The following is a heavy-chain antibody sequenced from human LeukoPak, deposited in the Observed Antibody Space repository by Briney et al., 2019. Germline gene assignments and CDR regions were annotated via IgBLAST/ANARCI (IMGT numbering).Heavy chain of an antibody. J-gene: IGHJ4*02. D-gene: IGHD3-22*01. CDR1: GGSISTYY. Sequence: SETLSLTCTVSGGSISTYYWSWIRQPPGKGLEWIGHIYYSGSTYYNPSLKSRVTISVDTSKNQFSLKLSSVTAADTAVYYCARGILGSSGYYLDYWGQGTLVTVSS. V-gene: IGHV4-59*08. CDR3: ARGILGSSGYYLDY. CDR2: IYYSGST.